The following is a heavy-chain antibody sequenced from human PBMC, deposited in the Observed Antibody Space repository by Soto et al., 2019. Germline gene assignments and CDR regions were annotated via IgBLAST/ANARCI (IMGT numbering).Heavy chain of an antibody. Sequence: SGPTLVNPTQTLTLTCTFSGFSLSTSGMCVSWIRQPPGKALEWLARIDWDDDKYYSTSLKTRLTISKDTSKNQVVLTMTNMDPVDTATYYCARQEVVRGLIGRLDPWGQGTLVTVSS. CDR1: GFSLSTSGMC. V-gene: IGHV2-70*11. CDR3: ARQEVVRGLIGRLDP. CDR2: IDWDDDK. D-gene: IGHD3-10*01. J-gene: IGHJ5*02.